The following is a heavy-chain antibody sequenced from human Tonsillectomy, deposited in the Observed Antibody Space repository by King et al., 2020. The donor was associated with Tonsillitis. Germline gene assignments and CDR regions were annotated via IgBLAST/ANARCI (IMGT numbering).Heavy chain of an antibody. CDR2: INTNTGNP. D-gene: IGHD6-19*01. CDR1: GYTFTGYA. CDR3: ARDPLSQWPNRFDP. Sequence: QLVQSGSELKKPGASVKISCQTSGYTFTGYALIWVRQAPGQGLEWMGWINTNTGNPTYAEGFTGRFVFSLDTSVSTAYLQINRLETEDTAIYYCARDPLSQWPNRFDPWGQGTLAT. J-gene: IGHJ5*02. V-gene: IGHV7-4-1*02.